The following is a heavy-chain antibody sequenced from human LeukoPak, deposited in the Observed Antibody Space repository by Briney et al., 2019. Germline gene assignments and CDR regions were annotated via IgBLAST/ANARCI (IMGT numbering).Heavy chain of an antibody. CDR3: AGYGGNPYYYYGMDV. CDR1: GGSISSGGYY. V-gene: IGHV4-61*08. J-gene: IGHJ6*02. CDR2: IYYSGST. Sequence: PSETLSLTCTVSGGSISSGGYYWSWIRQHPGKGLEWIGYIYYSGSTNYNPSLKSRVTISVDTSKNQFSLKLSSVTAADTAVYYCAGYGGNPYYYYGMDVWGQGTTVTVSS. D-gene: IGHD4-17*01.